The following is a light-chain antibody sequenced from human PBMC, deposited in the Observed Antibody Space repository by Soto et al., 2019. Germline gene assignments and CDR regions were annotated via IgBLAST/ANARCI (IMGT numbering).Light chain of an antibody. CDR2: GTS. Sequence: IVLTQSPGTLSFSPGERATLSCRASQSVPRSYLAWYQQKPGQAPRLLIYGTSSRATGIPDRFSGSGSGTDFTLTISRLEPEEFAVFYCQQYGSSITFGQGTRLEIK. V-gene: IGKV3-20*01. J-gene: IGKJ5*01. CDR3: QQYGSSIT. CDR1: QSVPRSY.